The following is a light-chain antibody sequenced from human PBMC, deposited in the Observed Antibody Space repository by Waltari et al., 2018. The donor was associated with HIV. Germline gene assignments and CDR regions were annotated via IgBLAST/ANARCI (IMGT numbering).Light chain of an antibody. V-gene: IGKV3-15*01. CDR1: QSLGNN. J-gene: IGKJ1*01. Sequence: EVVLTPSPGTVSVSLGDRATPSCRTSQSLGNNLVWYQMKPGQAPRLVIYDSSTRATGIPVRFSGSGSGTEFTLTISSLQSEDFAVYFCQQYNNWPRTFGQGTKVEI. CDR3: QQYNNWPRT. CDR2: DSS.